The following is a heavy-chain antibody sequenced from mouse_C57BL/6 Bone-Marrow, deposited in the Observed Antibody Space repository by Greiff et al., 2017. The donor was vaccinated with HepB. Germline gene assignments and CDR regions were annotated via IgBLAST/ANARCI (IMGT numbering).Heavy chain of an antibody. V-gene: IGHV1-55*01. Sequence: QVQLQQPGAELVKPGASVKMSCKASGYTFTSYWITWVKQRPGQGLEWIGDIYPGSGSTNYNEKFKSKATLTVDTSSSTAYMQRSSLTSEDSAVYYCARGRGPYAMDYWGQGTSVTVSS. J-gene: IGHJ4*01. D-gene: IGHD1-1*01. CDR3: ARGRGPYAMDY. CDR2: IYPGSGST. CDR1: GYTFTSYW.